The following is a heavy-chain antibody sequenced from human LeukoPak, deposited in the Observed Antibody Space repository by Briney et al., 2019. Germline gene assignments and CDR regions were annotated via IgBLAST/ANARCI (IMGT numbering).Heavy chain of an antibody. V-gene: IGHV1-8*03. D-gene: IGHD3-10*01. CDR3: ARGVGVRGYYYYYYMDV. CDR1: GYTFTSYD. CDR2: MNPNSGNT. Sequence: ASVKVSCKASGYTFTSYDINWVRQATGQGLEWMGWMNPNSGNTGYAQKFQGRVTITRNTSISTAYMELSSLRSEDTAVYYCARGVGVRGYYYYYYMDVWGKGTTVTVSS. J-gene: IGHJ6*03.